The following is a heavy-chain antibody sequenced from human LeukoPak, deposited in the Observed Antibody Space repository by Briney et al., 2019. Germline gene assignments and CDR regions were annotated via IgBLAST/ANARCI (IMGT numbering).Heavy chain of an antibody. D-gene: IGHD3-22*01. V-gene: IGHV3-20*04. CDR3: ARDYDSSGYSDAFDI. CDR2: INWNGGGT. CDR1: GFTFDDYG. Sequence: GGSLRLSCAASGFTFDDYGMSWVRQAPGKGLEWASGINWNGGGTGYADSVKGRFTISRDNAKNSLYLQMNSLRAEDTALYYCARDYDSSGYSDAFDIWGQGTMVTVSS. J-gene: IGHJ3*02.